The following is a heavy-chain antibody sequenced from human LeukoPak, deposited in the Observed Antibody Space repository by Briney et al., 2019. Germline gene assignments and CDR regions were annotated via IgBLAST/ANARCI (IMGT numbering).Heavy chain of an antibody. J-gene: IGHJ3*02. CDR1: GFTFSSYS. Sequence: GGSLRLSCVPSGFTFSSYSMNLVRPAPGKWLGWVSYISSSSSTIYYADSVKGRLTISRDNAKNSLYLQMNSLRAEDTAVYYCARPSLVLWFGELLSLGAFDIWGQGTMVTVSS. V-gene: IGHV3-48*01. CDR2: ISSSSSTI. D-gene: IGHD3-10*01. CDR3: ARPSLVLWFGELLSLGAFDI.